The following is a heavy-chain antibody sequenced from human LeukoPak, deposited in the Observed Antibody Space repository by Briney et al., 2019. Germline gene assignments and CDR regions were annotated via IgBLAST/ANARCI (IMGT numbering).Heavy chain of an antibody. V-gene: IGHV4-39*01. CDR1: GGSISSSSYY. Sequence: SETLSLTCTVSGGSISSSSYYWGWIRQPPGKGLEWIGSIYYSGSTYYNPSLKSRVTISVDTSKNQFSLKLSSVTAADTAVYYCASPIAAAGTGYWGQGTLVTVSS. D-gene: IGHD6-13*01. J-gene: IGHJ4*02. CDR2: IYYSGST. CDR3: ASPIAAAGTGY.